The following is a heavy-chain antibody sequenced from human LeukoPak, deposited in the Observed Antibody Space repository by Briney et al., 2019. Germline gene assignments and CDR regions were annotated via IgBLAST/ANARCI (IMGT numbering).Heavy chain of an antibody. Sequence: SETLSLTCTVSGGSISSYYWSWIRQPPGKGLEWIGYIYYSGSTNYNPPLKSRVTISVDTSKNQFSLKLSSVTAADTAVYYCAREGYSYGSNFDYWGQGTLVTVSS. CDR2: IYYSGST. CDR3: AREGYSYGSNFDY. D-gene: IGHD5-18*01. V-gene: IGHV4-59*01. CDR1: GGSISSYY. J-gene: IGHJ4*02.